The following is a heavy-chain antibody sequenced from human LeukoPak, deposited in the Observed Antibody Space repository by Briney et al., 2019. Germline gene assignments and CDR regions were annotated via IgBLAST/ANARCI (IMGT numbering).Heavy chain of an antibody. Sequence: SETLSLTCNVSGDSVSSGSYYWSWIRQPPGKGLERIGYIYYSRRTNYNSSLKSRVTMSVDTTKNQFSLNLSSVTAADTAVYYCARRQYHCCGMDVWGQGTTVTVSS. CDR3: ARRQYHCCGMDV. D-gene: IGHD2-21*01. CDR2: IYYSRRT. J-gene: IGHJ6*02. V-gene: IGHV4-61*01. CDR1: GDSVSSGSYY.